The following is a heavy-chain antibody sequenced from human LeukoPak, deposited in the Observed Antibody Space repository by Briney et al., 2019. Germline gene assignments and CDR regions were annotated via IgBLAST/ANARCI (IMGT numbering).Heavy chain of an antibody. CDR2: INVKSGAT. CDR3: ARVGRESSTGWLDY. Sequence: ASVKVSCKASGYTFIDYYFNWVRQAPGQGPEWMGRINVKSGATDYAQKFQGRVTVTRDTSISTAYMELSSLRSDDTAVYYCARVGRESSTGWLDYWGQGTLVTVST. CDR1: GYTFIDYY. J-gene: IGHJ4*02. V-gene: IGHV1-2*06. D-gene: IGHD6-19*01.